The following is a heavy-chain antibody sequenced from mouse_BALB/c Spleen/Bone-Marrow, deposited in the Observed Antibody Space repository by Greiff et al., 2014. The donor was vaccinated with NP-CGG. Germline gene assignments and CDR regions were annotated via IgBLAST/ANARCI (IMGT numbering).Heavy chain of an antibody. CDR3: TRSRGNWDDFDY. J-gene: IGHJ2*01. D-gene: IGHD3-3*01. CDR1: GFTFSSFG. CDR2: ISSGSRTV. V-gene: IGHV5-17*02. Sequence: EVHLVESGGGLVRPGGSRKLSCAASGFTFSSFGMHWVRQAPEKGLEWVAYISSGSRTVFYADTVKGRSTISRDNPKNTLFLQMTSLRSEDTAMYYCTRSRGNWDDFDYWGQGTTLTVSS.